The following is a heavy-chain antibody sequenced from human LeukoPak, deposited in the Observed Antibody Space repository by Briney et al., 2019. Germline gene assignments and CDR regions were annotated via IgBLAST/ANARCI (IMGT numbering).Heavy chain of an antibody. CDR3: AKAWAGRGVNHAFDI. Sequence: GGSLRLSCAASGFTFSSYAMSWVRQAPGKGLEGVSAISGSGGSTYYADSVKGRFTISRDNSKNTLYLQMNSLRAEDTAVYYCAKAWAGRGVNHAFDIWGQGTMVTVSS. CDR1: GFTFSSYA. V-gene: IGHV3-23*01. D-gene: IGHD3-10*01. CDR2: ISGSGGST. J-gene: IGHJ3*02.